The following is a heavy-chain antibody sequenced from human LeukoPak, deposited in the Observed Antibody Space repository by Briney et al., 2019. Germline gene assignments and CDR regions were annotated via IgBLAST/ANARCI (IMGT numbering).Heavy chain of an antibody. Sequence: GASVKVSCKASGYTFTDYYMHWVRQAPGQGLEWMGWINTNTGNPTYAQGFTGRFVFSLDTSVSTAYLQISSLKAEDTAVYYCARDVYDILTGYYPPEYYFDYWGQGTLVTVSS. J-gene: IGHJ4*02. D-gene: IGHD3-9*01. CDR2: INTNTGNP. CDR1: GYTFTDYY. V-gene: IGHV7-4-1*02. CDR3: ARDVYDILTGYYPPEYYFDY.